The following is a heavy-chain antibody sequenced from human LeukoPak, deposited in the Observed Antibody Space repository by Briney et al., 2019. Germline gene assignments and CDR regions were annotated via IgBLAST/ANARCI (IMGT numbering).Heavy chain of an antibody. Sequence: GGSLRLSCAASGFTFSRYWMNWVRQAPGKGLEWAANIKQDGNEKYYVDSVKGRFSISRDNAKNSLYLQMDSLRAEDTAVYYCAKEGAYPIVTYDSWGQGALVTVSS. V-gene: IGHV3-7*01. D-gene: IGHD4-11*01. CDR2: IKQDGNEK. CDR1: GFTFSRYW. CDR3: AKEGAYPIVTYDS. J-gene: IGHJ5*01.